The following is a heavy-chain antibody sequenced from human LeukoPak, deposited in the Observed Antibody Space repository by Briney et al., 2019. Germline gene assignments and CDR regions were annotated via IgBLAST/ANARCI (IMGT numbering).Heavy chain of an antibody. V-gene: IGHV3-48*03. CDR2: ISSSGSTI. D-gene: IGHD3-16*01. Sequence: GGSLRLSCAASGFTFSSYEMNWVRQAPGKGLEWVSYISSSGSTIYYADSVEGRFTISRDNAKNSLYLQMNSLRAEDTAVYYCARGSYDYMDVWGKGTTVTISS. CDR3: ARGSYDYMDV. CDR1: GFTFSSYE. J-gene: IGHJ6*03.